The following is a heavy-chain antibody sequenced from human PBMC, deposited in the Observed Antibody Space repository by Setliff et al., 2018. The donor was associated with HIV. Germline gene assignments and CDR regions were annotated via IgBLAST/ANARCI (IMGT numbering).Heavy chain of an antibody. V-gene: IGHV2-5*02. D-gene: IGHD2-2*01. J-gene: IGHJ4*02. CDR3: AHSLYCSSSNCYGLLFDY. Sequence: SGPTLVNPTQTLTLTCAFSGFSLTTSAVGVGWIRQPPGKALEWLALIYWDDDKRYRSSLKSRLTITKDTSKNQVVLTMTNMDPVDTATYYCAHSLYCSSSNCYGLLFDYWGQGTLVTVSS. CDR2: IYWDDDK. CDR1: GFSLTTSAVG.